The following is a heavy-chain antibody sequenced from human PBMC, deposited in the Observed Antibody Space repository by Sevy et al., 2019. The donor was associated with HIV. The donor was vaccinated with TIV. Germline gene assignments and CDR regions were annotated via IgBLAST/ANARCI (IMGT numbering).Heavy chain of an antibody. D-gene: IGHD2-2*02. J-gene: IGHJ4*02. CDR3: ARLGRGYTAGFFGY. V-gene: IGHV4-39*01. CDR1: GGSISSSSYY. CDR2: IYYSGSN. Sequence: SETLSLTCTVSGGSISSSSYYWGWIRQPPGKGLEWIGSIYYSGSNYQNPSLKSQVTISVDTSKNQFSLKLSSVTAADTAVYYCARLGRGYTAGFFGYWGQGTLVTVSS.